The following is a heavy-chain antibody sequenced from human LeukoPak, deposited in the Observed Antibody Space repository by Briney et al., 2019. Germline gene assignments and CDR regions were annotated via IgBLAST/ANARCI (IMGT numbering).Heavy chain of an antibody. CDR1: GLTFSSYA. CDR3: AREDWNYDGYFDY. Sequence: GRSLRLSCAASGLTFSSYAMHWVRQAPGKGLEWVAVISYDGSNKYYADSVKGRFTISRDNSKNTLYLQMNSLRAEDTAVYYCAREDWNYDGYFDYWGQGTLVTVSS. CDR2: ISYDGSNK. D-gene: IGHD1-7*01. J-gene: IGHJ4*02. V-gene: IGHV3-30-3*01.